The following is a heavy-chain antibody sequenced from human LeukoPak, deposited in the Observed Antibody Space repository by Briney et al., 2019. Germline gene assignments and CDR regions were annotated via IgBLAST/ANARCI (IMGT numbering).Heavy chain of an antibody. CDR2: IKGDGSST. J-gene: IGHJ4*02. Sequence: PGGSLRLSCAASGFTFSSSWMYWVRQAPGKGLVWVSRIKGDGSSTSYADSVKGRFTISRDNAKNTLFLQMNSLRAEDTAVYYCVRDGVGAPPFDYWGQGTLVTVSS. V-gene: IGHV3-74*01. CDR1: GFTFSSSW. D-gene: IGHD1-26*01. CDR3: VRDGVGAPPFDY.